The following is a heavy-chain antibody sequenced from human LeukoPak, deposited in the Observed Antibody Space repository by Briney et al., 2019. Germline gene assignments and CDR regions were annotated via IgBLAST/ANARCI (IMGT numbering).Heavy chain of an antibody. V-gene: IGHV3-30*02. CDR3: AKDQAVAGHPLDY. D-gene: IGHD6-19*01. J-gene: IGHJ4*02. CDR2: IRYDGSNK. CDR1: EFTFSNYD. Sequence: PGGSLRLSCAASEFTFSNYDMHWVRQAPGKGLEWVAFIRYDGSNKYYADSVKGRFTISRDNSKNTLYLQMNSLRAEDTAVYYCAKDQAVAGHPLDYWGQGTLVTVSS.